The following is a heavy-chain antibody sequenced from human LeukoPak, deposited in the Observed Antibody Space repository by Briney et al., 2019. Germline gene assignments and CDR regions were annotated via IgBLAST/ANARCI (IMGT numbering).Heavy chain of an antibody. CDR1: GFSFSSYS. CDR3: ARVPGIAAAGDAFDI. V-gene: IGHV3-21*01. J-gene: IGHJ3*02. Sequence: GGSLRLSCSVSGFSFSSYSMNWVRQAPGKGLEWVSSISSSSSYIYYADSVKGRFTISRDNAKNSLYLQMNSLRAEDTAVYYCARVPGIAAAGDAFDIWGQGTMVTVSS. D-gene: IGHD6-13*01. CDR2: ISSSSSYI.